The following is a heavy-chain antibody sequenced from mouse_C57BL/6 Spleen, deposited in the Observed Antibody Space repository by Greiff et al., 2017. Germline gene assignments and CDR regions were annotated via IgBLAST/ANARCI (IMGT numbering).Heavy chain of an antibody. CDR2: IRNKANGYTT. D-gene: IGHD1-1*01. CDR3: ASYDYSAGFAY. CDR1: GFTFTDYY. J-gene: IGHJ3*01. Sequence: EVQLVESGGGLVQPGGSLSLSCAASGFTFTDYYMSWVRQPPGKALEWLGFIRNKANGYTTEYSASVKGRFTISRDNSQSILYLQMNALRAEDSATYYCASYDYSAGFAYWGQGTLVTVSA. V-gene: IGHV7-3*01.